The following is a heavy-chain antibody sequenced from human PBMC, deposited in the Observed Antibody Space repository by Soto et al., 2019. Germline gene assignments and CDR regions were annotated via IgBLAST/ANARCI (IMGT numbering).Heavy chain of an antibody. V-gene: IGHV3-48*03. CDR1: GFTFSNYE. D-gene: IGHD5-18*01. Sequence: EVQLVQSGGGLVQPGGSLRLSCAASGFTFSNYEMNWVRQAPGKGLEWVSNIDSSGGTMYYADSVKGRFTISRDNAKNSLYLQMNSLRVEDTAVYYCASLWGRQLWLPPPWGQGTQVTVSS. J-gene: IGHJ5*02. CDR3: ASLWGRQLWLPPP. CDR2: IDSSGGTM.